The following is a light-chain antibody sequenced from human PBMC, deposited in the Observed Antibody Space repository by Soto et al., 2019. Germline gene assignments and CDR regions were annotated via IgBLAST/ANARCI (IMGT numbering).Light chain of an antibody. CDR1: TSDVGGYHY. Sequence: QSALTQPASVSGSPGQSITISCTGTTSDVGGYHYVSWYQQHPGKAPKLMIYEVNNRPSGVSNRFSGSKSGNTASLTIAGLRAEDEADYYCSSYTSGSTYVFGTGTKLTVL. CDR3: SSYTSGSTYV. J-gene: IGLJ1*01. CDR2: EVN. V-gene: IGLV2-14*01.